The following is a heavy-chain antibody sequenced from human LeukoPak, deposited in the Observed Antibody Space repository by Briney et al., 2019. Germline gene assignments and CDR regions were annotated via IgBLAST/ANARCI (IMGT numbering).Heavy chain of an antibody. CDR3: ARGVAGTTFLSDY. D-gene: IGHD1-7*01. V-gene: IGHV4-34*01. CDR2: INHSGST. J-gene: IGHJ4*02. Sequence: PSETLSLTCAVYGGSFNGYFWSWIRQPPGKGLEWIGEINHSGSTNYNPSLKSRVTISVDTSKNQFSLKLSSVTAADTAVYYCARGVAGTTFLSDYWGQGTLVTVSS. CDR1: GGSFNGYF.